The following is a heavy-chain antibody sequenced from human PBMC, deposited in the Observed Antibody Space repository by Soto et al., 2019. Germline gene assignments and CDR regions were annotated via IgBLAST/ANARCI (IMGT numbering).Heavy chain of an antibody. D-gene: IGHD3-22*01. CDR1: GGSISSGDYY. CDR2: IYYSGST. Sequence: ASETLSLTCTVSGGSISSGDYYWNWIRQPPGKGLEWLGYIYYSGSTYYNPSLKSRGTISVDTSKNLFSLKLSSVTAADTAVYYCAREPYQYDDSGYYDSWGQGTLVTVSS. V-gene: IGHV4-30-4*01. J-gene: IGHJ5*01. CDR3: AREPYQYDDSGYYDS.